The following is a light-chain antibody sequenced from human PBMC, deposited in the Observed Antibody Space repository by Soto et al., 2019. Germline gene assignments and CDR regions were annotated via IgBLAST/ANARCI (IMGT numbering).Light chain of an antibody. Sequence: VLTQSPATLSLSPGERATLSCRASQSIHTSLAWYQQKSGKPPRLVIYDSTLRANGVPDRFGGSRSGTEFTLTINSLEPDDFATYYCHQYNGFPRTFGQGTKVDIK. J-gene: IGKJ1*01. CDR3: HQYNGFPRT. CDR1: QSIHTS. V-gene: IGKV3-11*01. CDR2: DST.